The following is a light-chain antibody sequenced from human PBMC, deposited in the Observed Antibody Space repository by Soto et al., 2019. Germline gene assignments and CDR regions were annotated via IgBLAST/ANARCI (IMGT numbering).Light chain of an antibody. J-gene: IGKJ1*01. CDR1: QSVGSY. Sequence: EIVLSQSPATLSLSPGERATLSCRASQSVGSYLAWYQHIPGQAPRLLIADASKRATGIPARFSGSGSGTDFTLTISSLEPEDFAVYYCQQRSNWPPTWTFGQGTKVEVK. CDR3: QQRSNWPPTWT. V-gene: IGKV3-11*01. CDR2: DAS.